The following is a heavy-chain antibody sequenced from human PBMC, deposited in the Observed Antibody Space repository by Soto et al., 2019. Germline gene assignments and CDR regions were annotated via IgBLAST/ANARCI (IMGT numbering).Heavy chain of an antibody. CDR1: GFTFSSYA. J-gene: IGHJ4*02. CDR2: ISYDGSNK. D-gene: IGHD1-1*01. Sequence: SLRLSCAASGFTFSSYAMHWVRQAPGKGLEWVAVISYDGSNKYYADSVKGRFTISRDNSKNTLYLQMNSLRAEDTAVYYCARDEREINRQLDYWGQGTLVNVSS. V-gene: IGHV3-30-3*01. CDR3: ARDEREINRQLDY.